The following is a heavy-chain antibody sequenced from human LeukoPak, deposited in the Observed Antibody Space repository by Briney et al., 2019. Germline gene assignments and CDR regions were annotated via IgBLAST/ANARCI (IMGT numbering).Heavy chain of an antibody. V-gene: IGHV3-21*01. CDR2: ISSSSSYI. CDR1: GFTFSNYE. CDR3: ARDIVGATVA. Sequence: GGSLRLSCVASGFTFSNYEMNWVRQAPGKGLEWVSSISSSSSYIYYADSVKGRFTISRDNAKNSLYLQMNSLRAEDTAVYYCARDIVGATVAWGQGTLVTVSS. D-gene: IGHD1-26*01. J-gene: IGHJ4*02.